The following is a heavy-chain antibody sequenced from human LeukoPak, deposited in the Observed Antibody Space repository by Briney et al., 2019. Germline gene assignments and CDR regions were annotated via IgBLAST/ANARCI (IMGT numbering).Heavy chain of an antibody. D-gene: IGHD3-22*01. J-gene: IGHJ4*02. CDR2: ISGTGGRT. Sequence: GGSLRLSCAASGFTFSTYAMTWVRQAPGKGLEWVSDISGTGGRTYYADSVKGRFTVSRDISKSIVYLQMNSLRAEDTAVYYCARDGGYDTRRYYFDYWGQGTLVTVSS. V-gene: IGHV3-23*01. CDR3: ARDGGYDTRRYYFDY. CDR1: GFTFSTYA.